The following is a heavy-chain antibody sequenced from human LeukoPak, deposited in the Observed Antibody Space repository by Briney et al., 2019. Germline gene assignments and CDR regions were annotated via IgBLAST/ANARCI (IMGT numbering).Heavy chain of an antibody. CDR3: ARRVAGYFDF. V-gene: IGHV5-51*01. CDR2: IYPGDSDT. CDR1: GYSFSTNW. J-gene: IGHJ4*02. Sequence: GESLKISCKGSGYSFSTNWNGWVRQMPVRGLEWMGIIYPGDSDTKSSPSFQGQVTISVDKSITTAYLQWSSLKASDTAIYYCARRVAGYFDFWGQGTLVTVSS. D-gene: IGHD2-15*01.